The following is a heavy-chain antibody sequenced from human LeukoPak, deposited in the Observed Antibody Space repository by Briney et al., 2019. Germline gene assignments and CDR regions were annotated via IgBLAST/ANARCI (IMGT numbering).Heavy chain of an antibody. CDR3: ARAHLDNYYDSSGLDY. CDR1: GYTFTSYG. Sequence: ASVKVSCKASGYTFTSYGISWVRQDPGQGLEWMGWISAYNGNTNYAQKLQGRVTMTTDTSTSTAYMELRSLRSDDTAVYYCARAHLDNYYDSSGLDYWGQGTLVTVSS. J-gene: IGHJ4*02. D-gene: IGHD3-22*01. V-gene: IGHV1-18*01. CDR2: ISAYNGNT.